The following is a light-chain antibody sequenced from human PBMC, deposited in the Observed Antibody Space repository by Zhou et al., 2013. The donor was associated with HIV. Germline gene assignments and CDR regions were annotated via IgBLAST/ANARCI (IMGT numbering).Light chain of an antibody. CDR2: EVS. V-gene: IGLV2-8*01. CDR1: SSDVGSYNY. Sequence: QSALTQPASVSGSPGQSITISCTGTSSDVGSYNYVSWYQQHPGKAPKLMIYEVSKRPSGVPDRFSGSKSGDTASLTVSGLQADDEADYYCSSYAGSNNLYVFGTGTKVTVL. CDR3: SSYAGSNNLYV. J-gene: IGLJ1*01.